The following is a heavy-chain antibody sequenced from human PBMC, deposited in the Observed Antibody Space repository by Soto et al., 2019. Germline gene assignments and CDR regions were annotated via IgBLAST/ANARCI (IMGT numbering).Heavy chain of an antibody. CDR2: INWNSGSI. V-gene: IGHV3-9*01. D-gene: IGHD6-13*01. CDR3: VKDESINWYSGHFRH. J-gene: IGHJ1*01. Sequence: EVQLVESGGGLGQPGKSLRLSFAASVFTFDDYAMHWVRQVPGKGLEWVSGINWNSGSIGHGDSVKGRFAISRDNAKNSLHLQMNSLSAEDTAVYYCVKDESINWYSGHFRHWGQGTLVTVSS. CDR1: VFTFDDYA.